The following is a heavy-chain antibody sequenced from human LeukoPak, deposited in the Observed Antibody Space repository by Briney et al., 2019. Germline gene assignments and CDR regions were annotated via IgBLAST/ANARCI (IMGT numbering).Heavy chain of an antibody. CDR2: ISSSSSTI. V-gene: IGHV3-48*04. CDR1: GFTFSSYS. J-gene: IGHJ4*02. CDR3: AIPPPMIPDSSSWYGGDY. D-gene: IGHD6-13*01. Sequence: PGGSLRLSCAASGFTFSSYSMNWVRQAPGKGLEWVSYISSSSSTIYYADSVKGRFTISRDNAKNSLYLQMNSLRAEDTAVYYCAIPPPMIPDSSSWYGGDYWGQGTLVTVSS.